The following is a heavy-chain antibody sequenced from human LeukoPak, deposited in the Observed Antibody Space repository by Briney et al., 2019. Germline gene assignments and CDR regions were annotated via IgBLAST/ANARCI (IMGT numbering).Heavy chain of an antibody. V-gene: IGHV1-18*01. CDR3: ARDSGRITMVRGVTPPDY. D-gene: IGHD3-10*01. CDR2: ISAYNGNT. CDR1: GYTFTSYG. J-gene: IGHJ4*02. Sequence: ASVKVSCKASGYTFTSYGIGWVRQAPGQGLEWMGWISAYNGNTNYAQKLQGRVTMTTDTSTSTAYMELRSLRSDDTAVYYCARDSGRITMVRGVTPPDYWGQGTLVTVSS.